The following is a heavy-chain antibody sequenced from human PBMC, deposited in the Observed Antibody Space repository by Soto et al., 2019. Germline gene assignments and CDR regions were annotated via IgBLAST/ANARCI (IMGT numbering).Heavy chain of an antibody. D-gene: IGHD1-7*01. Sequence: QVQLQESGPGLVRPLETLSLTCKVSGGSITSYCWSWIRQSAGKGLEWIGRINTSGNTHYNPSLKSRVTVSIDTSQNQFFLTVTSVTAADSAVYYCARESGDNWDYEAYWGQGTPVTVSS. CDR2: INTSGNT. CDR1: GGSITSYC. V-gene: IGHV4-4*07. J-gene: IGHJ4*02. CDR3: ARESGDNWDYEAY.